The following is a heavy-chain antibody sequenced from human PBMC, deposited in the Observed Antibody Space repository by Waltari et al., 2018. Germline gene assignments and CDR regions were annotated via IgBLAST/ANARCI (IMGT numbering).Heavy chain of an antibody. CDR1: GFTFSSYS. V-gene: IGHV3-48*04. Sequence: EVQLVESGGGLVQPGGSLRLSCAASGFTFSSYSMNWVRQAPGKGLGWVAYIRSSSSTIYYADSVKGRFTISRDNAKNSLYLQMNSLRAEDTAVYYCARDCSSTSCYKAFDIWGQGTMVTVSS. CDR3: ARDCSSTSCYKAFDI. J-gene: IGHJ3*02. CDR2: IRSSSSTI. D-gene: IGHD2-2*02.